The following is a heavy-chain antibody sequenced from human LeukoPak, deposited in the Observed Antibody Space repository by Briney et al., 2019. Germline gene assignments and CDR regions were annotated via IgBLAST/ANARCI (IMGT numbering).Heavy chain of an antibody. D-gene: IGHD3-10*01. Sequence: KPSETLSLTCSVSGGLMKNYYWSWIRQPPGKGLEWIGSIYYSGSTYYNPSLKSRVTISVDTSKNQFSLKLSSMTAADTAVYYCARLRFGELPYYYGMDVWGQGTTVTVSS. CDR3: ARLRFGELPYYYGMDV. V-gene: IGHV4-39*01. CDR1: GGLMKNYY. CDR2: IYYSGST. J-gene: IGHJ6*02.